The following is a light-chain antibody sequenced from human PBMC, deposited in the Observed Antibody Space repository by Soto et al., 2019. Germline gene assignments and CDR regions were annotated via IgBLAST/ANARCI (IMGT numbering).Light chain of an antibody. CDR2: GAS. CDR3: QQYNNWPPIT. CDR1: QSVSSN. J-gene: IGKJ5*01. Sequence: EIVMTQSPATLSVAPVERATLSCSASQSVSSNLAWYQQKPGQAPRLLIYGASTRATGIPARFSGSGSGTEFTLTISSLQSEDFAVYYCQQYNNWPPITFGQGTRLEIK. V-gene: IGKV3-15*01.